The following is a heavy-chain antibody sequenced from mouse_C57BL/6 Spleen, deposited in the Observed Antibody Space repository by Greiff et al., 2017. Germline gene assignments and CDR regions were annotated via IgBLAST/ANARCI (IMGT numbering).Heavy chain of an antibody. CDR1: GYTFTDYN. CDR2: INPNNGGT. J-gene: IGHJ3*01. V-gene: IGHV1-22*01. D-gene: IGHD2-4*01. Sequence: VQLQQSGPELVKPGASVKMSCKASGYTFTDYNMHWVKQSHGKSLEWIGYINPNNGGTSYNQKFKGKATLTVNKSSSTAYMELRSLTSEDSAVYYCARPSYYDYDDVAFAYWGQGTLVTVSA. CDR3: ARPSYYDYDDVAFAY.